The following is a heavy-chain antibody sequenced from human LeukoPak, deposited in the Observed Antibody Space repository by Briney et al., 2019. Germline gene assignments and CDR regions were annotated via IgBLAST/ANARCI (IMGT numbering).Heavy chain of an antibody. D-gene: IGHD3-3*01. J-gene: IGHJ4*02. Sequence: ASVKVSCKASGYTFTSYDINWVRQATGQGLEWMGWMNPNSGNTGYAQKFQGRVTITRNTSISTAYMELSSLRSEDTAVYYCATTSRDFLSGFDYWGQGTLVTVSS. CDR1: GYTFTSYD. V-gene: IGHV1-8*03. CDR3: ATTSRDFLSGFDY. CDR2: MNPNSGNT.